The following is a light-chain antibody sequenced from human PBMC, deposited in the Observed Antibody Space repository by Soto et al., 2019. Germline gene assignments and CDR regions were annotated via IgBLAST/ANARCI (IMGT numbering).Light chain of an antibody. V-gene: IGKV3-20*01. Sequence: IVLTQSPGTLSVSPGERATLSCRASQSVSRNCLAWYQQKPGQAPRLLIYGASNRATGIPDRFSGGGYGRDFTLTSTRLEQEDFAVSYCYQYRGSPPHSFGQGTNLEIK. J-gene: IGKJ2*03. CDR2: GAS. CDR1: QSVSRNC. CDR3: YQYRGSPPHS.